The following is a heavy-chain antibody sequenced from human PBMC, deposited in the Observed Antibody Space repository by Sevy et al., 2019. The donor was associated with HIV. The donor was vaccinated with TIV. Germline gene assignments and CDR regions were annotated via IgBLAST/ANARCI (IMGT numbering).Heavy chain of an antibody. J-gene: IGHJ6*02. V-gene: IGHV4-34*01. CDR2: INHSGST. CDR3: ARGGTYYYDSSGYYPNHYYYYGTDV. D-gene: IGHD3-22*01. CDR1: GGSFSGYY. Sequence: LETLSLTCAVYGGSFSGYYWSWIRQPPGKGLEWIGEINHSGSTNYNPSLKSRVTISVDTSKNQFSLKLSSVTAADTAVYYCARGGTYYYDSSGYYPNHYYYYGTDVWGQGTTVTVSS.